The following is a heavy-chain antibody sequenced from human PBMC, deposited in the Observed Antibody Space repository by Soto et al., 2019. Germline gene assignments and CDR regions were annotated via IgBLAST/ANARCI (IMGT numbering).Heavy chain of an antibody. CDR1: GYTFTSYG. J-gene: IGHJ4*02. Sequence: GASVKVSCKASGYTFTSYGISWVRQAPGQGLEWMGWISAYNGNTNYAQKLQGRVTMTTDTSTSTAYMELRSLRSDDTAVYYCARSYYYDSSGYYTIFDYWGQGTLVTVSS. V-gene: IGHV1-18*01. CDR2: ISAYNGNT. D-gene: IGHD3-22*01. CDR3: ARSYYYDSSGYYTIFDY.